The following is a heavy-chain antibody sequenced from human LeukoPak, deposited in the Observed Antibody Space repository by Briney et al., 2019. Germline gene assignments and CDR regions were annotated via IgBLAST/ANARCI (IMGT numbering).Heavy chain of an antibody. CDR1: GFTFSDYY. CDR3: ARAGVSWAAAAGNDY. V-gene: IGHV3-11*04. Sequence: PGGSLRLSCAASGFTFSDYYMSWIRQAPGKGLEWVSYIGSSGRTIYYADSVKGRFTISRDNAKNSLYLQMNSLRAEDTAVYYCARAGVSWAAAAGNDYWGQGTLVTVSS. J-gene: IGHJ4*02. D-gene: IGHD2-2*01. CDR2: IGSSGRTI.